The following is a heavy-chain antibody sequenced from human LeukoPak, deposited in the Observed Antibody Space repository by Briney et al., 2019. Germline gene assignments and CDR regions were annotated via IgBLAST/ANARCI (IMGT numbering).Heavy chain of an antibody. CDR1: GYSISGGYY. V-gene: IGHV4-38-2*02. CDR2: IDHSGST. D-gene: IGHD6-19*01. J-gene: IGHJ4*02. CDR3: ARDSALAQAVMFDY. Sequence: SETLSLTCSVSGYSISGGYYWGWIWQPPGKGLEWIGSIDHSGSTYYNPSLKSRVTISVVTSKNQFSLKLRSVTAADTAVYYCARDSALAQAVMFDYWGQGTLVTVSS.